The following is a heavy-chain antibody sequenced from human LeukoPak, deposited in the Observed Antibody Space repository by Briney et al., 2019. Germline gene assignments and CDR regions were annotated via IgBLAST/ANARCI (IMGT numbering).Heavy chain of an antibody. CDR2: ISSSSSTI. Sequence: PGGSLRLSCAASGFTFSSYSMNWVRQAPGKGLEWVSYISSSSSTIYYADSVKGRFTISRDNAKNSLYLQMNSLRAEDTAVYYCARLYGGKGDYWGQGTLVTVSS. J-gene: IGHJ4*02. CDR1: GFTFSSYS. CDR3: ARLYGGKGDY. D-gene: IGHD4-23*01. V-gene: IGHV3-48*04.